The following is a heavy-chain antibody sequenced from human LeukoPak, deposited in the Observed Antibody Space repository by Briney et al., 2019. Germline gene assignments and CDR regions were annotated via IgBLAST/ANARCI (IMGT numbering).Heavy chain of an antibody. CDR1: GFTVSSTH. CDR3: IRDFGGRSGH. Sequence: GGSLRLSCEASGFTVSSTHMVWVRQAPGKGLVWVSRSNEDGSTTNYADSVKGRFTISRDNAKNTLYLQMNSLTAEDTAVYYCIRDFGGRSGHWGQGTLVTVSS. V-gene: IGHV3-74*01. J-gene: IGHJ4*02. CDR2: SNEDGSTT. D-gene: IGHD3-3*01.